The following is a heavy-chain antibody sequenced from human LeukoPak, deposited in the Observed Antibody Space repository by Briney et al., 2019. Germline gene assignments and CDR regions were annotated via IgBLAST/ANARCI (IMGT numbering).Heavy chain of an antibody. D-gene: IGHD4-17*01. Sequence: ASVKVSCKASGYTFINNWMHWVRQAPGQGLEWIGLINPTGTGTLYAQKFQGRVTMTRDMSTSTDYVELSSLRSEDTAVYYCVRRDDYVPHFDYWGQGTLVTVSS. V-gene: IGHV1-46*01. CDR2: INPTGTGT. CDR1: GYTFINNW. J-gene: IGHJ4*02. CDR3: VRRDDYVPHFDY.